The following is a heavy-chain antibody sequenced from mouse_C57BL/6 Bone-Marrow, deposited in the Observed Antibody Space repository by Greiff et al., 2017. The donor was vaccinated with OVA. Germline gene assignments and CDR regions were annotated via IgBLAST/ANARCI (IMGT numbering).Heavy chain of an antibody. Sequence: EVQLQESGPGLAKPSQALSLTCSVTGYSITSDYWNWIRKFPGNKLEYMGYISYIGSTYYNPSLKSRISITRDTSKNQYYLQLNSVTTEDTATYYCARSYGSSPAWFAYWGQGTLVTVSA. D-gene: IGHD1-1*01. CDR1: GYSITSDY. CDR3: ARSYGSSPAWFAY. CDR2: ISYIGST. V-gene: IGHV3-8*01. J-gene: IGHJ3*01.